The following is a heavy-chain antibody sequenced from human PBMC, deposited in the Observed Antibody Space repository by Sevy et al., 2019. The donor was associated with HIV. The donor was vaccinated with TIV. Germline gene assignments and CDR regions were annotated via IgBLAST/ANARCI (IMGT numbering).Heavy chain of an antibody. CDR2: IYPSGST. J-gene: IGHJ6*03. CDR1: GDSISSYY. Sequence: SETLSLTCTVSGDSISSYYWSWIRQPAGKGLEWIGRIYPSGSTTYNPSLKSRVTMSLDTSKNQFSLKLNSLTAADTAVYYCARDIRNYYDYYYMDVWGKGTTVTVSS. D-gene: IGHD1-7*01. V-gene: IGHV4-4*07. CDR3: ARDIRNYYDYYYMDV.